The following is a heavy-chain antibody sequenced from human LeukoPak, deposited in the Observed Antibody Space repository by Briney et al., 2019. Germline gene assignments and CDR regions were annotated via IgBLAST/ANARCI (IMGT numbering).Heavy chain of an antibody. CDR3: ARVRVSSGSHPWYFDY. D-gene: IGHD3-22*01. Sequence: SETLSLTCTVSGGSISSSSYYWGWIRQPPGQGLEWIGYIYYSGSTDYNPSLKSRVNISVDTSKNQFSLKLSSVTAADTAVYYCARVRVSSGSHPWYFDYWGQGTLVTVSS. J-gene: IGHJ4*02. CDR1: GGSISSSSYY. CDR2: IYYSGST. V-gene: IGHV4-61*05.